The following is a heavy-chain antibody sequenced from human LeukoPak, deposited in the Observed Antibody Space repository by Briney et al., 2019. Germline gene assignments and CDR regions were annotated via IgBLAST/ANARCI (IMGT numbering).Heavy chain of an antibody. V-gene: IGHV3-21*01. CDR2: ISSSSSYI. CDR3: ARENLGRGVIKDNWFDP. CDR1: GFTFSSYS. Sequence: GGSLRLSCAASGFTFSSYSMNWVRQAPGKGLEWVSSISSSSSYIYYADSVKGRFTISRDNAKNSLYQQMNSLRAEDTAVYYCARENLGRGVIKDNWFDPWGQGTLVTVSS. J-gene: IGHJ5*02. D-gene: IGHD3-10*01.